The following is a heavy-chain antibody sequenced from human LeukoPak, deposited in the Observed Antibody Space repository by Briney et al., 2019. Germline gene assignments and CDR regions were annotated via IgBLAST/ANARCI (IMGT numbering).Heavy chain of an antibody. J-gene: IGHJ2*01. CDR2: INHSGST. D-gene: IGHD6-19*01. Sequence: PSETLSLTCAVYGGSFSGYYWSWIRQPPGKGLEWIGEINHSGSTNYNPSLKSRVTTSVDTSKNQFSLKLSSVTAADTAVYYCARVLEGSSGQHWYFDLWGRGTLVTVSS. CDR3: ARVLEGSSGQHWYFDL. CDR1: GGSFSGYY. V-gene: IGHV4-34*01.